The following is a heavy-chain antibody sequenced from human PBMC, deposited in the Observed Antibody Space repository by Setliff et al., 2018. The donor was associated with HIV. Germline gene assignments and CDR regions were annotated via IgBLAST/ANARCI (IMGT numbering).Heavy chain of an antibody. Sequence: PGGSLRLSCVASGFTFKNYAVTWVRQAPGKGLDYVSAISGSGTTTYYADSVRGRFTISRDNSTNTVYLQMHSLRAEDTALYYCAKVMTLWFGASDSWGQGTRVTVSS. J-gene: IGHJ4*02. D-gene: IGHD3-10*01. CDR2: ISGSGTTT. CDR1: GFTFKNYA. CDR3: AKVMTLWFGASDS. V-gene: IGHV3-23*01.